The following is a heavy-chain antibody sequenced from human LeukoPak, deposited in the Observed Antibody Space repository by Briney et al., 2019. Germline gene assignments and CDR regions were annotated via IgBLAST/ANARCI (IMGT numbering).Heavy chain of an antibody. CDR2: ISYDGKNM. J-gene: IGHJ4*02. D-gene: IGHD3-9*01. CDR3: ASYDILTGYHSPFDY. Sequence: PGGSLRLSCAASGFTFSSYGMHWVRQAPGKGLEWVAVISYDGKNMYYADSVKGRSTISRDNSQNTLYLQMNSLRVEDTGVYYCASYDILTGYHSPFDYWGQGSLVTVSS. CDR1: GFTFSSYG. V-gene: IGHV3-30*03.